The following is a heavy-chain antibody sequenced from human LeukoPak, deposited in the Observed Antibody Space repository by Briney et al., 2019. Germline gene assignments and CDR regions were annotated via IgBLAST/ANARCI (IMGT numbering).Heavy chain of an antibody. J-gene: IGHJ5*02. CDR1: GGSISSYY. CDR3: ARDITRTNWFDP. V-gene: IGHV4-4*07. D-gene: IGHD3-10*01. CDR2: IYTSGST. Sequence: SETLSLTCTVSGGSISSYYWSWIRQPAGKGLEWIGRIYTSGSTNYNPSLKSRVTMSVDTSKNQFSLKLSSVTVPDTAVYYCARDITRTNWFDPWGQGTLVTVSS.